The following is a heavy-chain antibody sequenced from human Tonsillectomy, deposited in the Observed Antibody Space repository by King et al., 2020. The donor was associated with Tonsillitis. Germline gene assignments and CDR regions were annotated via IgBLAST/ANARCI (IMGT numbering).Heavy chain of an antibody. J-gene: IGHJ4*02. Sequence: VQLVESGGGVVQPGRSLRLSCAASGLTFTNYTMHWVRQAPGKGLEWVAVISSDGANKYYADSVQGRFTISRDNSKNTVYLRMYSMRPADTAVYYCARGEGVADDYWGQGTLVTVSS. D-gene: IGHD1-26*01. CDR2: ISSDGANK. V-gene: IGHV3-30-3*01. CDR3: ARGEGVADDY. CDR1: GLTFTNYT.